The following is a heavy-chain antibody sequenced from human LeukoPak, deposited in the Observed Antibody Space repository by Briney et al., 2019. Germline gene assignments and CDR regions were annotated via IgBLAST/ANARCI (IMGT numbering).Heavy chain of an antibody. CDR3: AKDSTGYYPGY. J-gene: IGHJ4*02. V-gene: IGHV3-30*02. Sequence: GGSLRLSCAASGFTFTTYGMHWVRQAPGKGLEWVAFIRYDESDKYYADSVKGRFTISRDNPRNTLYLQMNSLRPEDTAMYYCAKDSTGYYPGYWGQGTLVTVSS. CDR1: GFTFTTYG. CDR2: IRYDESDK. D-gene: IGHD3-9*01.